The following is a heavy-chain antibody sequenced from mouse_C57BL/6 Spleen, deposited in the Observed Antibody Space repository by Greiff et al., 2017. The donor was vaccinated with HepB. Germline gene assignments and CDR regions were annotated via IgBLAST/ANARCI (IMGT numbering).Heavy chain of an antibody. CDR1: GFTFTDYY. D-gene: IGHD2-4*01. CDR2: IRNKANGYTT. CDR3: ARDGDYDDWYFDV. V-gene: IGHV7-3*01. Sequence: EVQLMESGGGLVQPGGSLSLSCAASGFTFTDYYMSWVRQPPGKALEWLGFIRNKANGYTTEYSASVKGRFTISRDNSQSILYLQMNALRAEDSATYYCARDGDYDDWYFDVWGTGTTVTVSS. J-gene: IGHJ1*03.